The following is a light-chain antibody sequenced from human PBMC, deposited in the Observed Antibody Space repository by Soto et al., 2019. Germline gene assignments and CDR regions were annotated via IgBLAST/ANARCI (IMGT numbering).Light chain of an antibody. V-gene: IGKV3-20*01. CDR1: QSVSSSY. CDR3: QQYGSSRT. J-gene: IGKJ1*01. Sequence: EIVLTQSPGTLSWSPGERATLSCRASQSVSSSYLAWYQQKPGQAPRLLIYGASSRATGIPDRFSGSGSGTDFTLTISRLEPEDFAVYYCQQYGSSRTFGKGTKVEIK. CDR2: GAS.